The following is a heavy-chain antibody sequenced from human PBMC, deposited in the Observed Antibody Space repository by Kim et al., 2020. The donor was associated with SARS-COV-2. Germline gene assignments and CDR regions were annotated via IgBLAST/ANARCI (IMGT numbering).Heavy chain of an antibody. CDR2: IYYSGST. CDR3: ARHAGFAPGYDSSTL. V-gene: IGHV4-39*01. Sequence: SETLSLTCTVSGGSISSSSYYWGWIRQPPGKGLEWIGSIYYSGSTYYNPSLRSRVTISVDTSKNQFSLKLSSVTAADTAVYYCARHAGFAPGYDSSTLWGQGTLVTVSS. J-gene: IGHJ4*02. D-gene: IGHD2-2*03. CDR1: GGSISSSSYY.